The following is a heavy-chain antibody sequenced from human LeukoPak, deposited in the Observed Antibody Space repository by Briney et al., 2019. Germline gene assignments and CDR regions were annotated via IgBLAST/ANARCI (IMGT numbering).Heavy chain of an antibody. CDR2: IYYSGST. CDR1: GGSISSHY. D-gene: IGHD3-3*01. V-gene: IGHV4-59*11. CDR3: ASSPPVGSLPIFGPYYYYYYMDV. Sequence: SETLSLTCTVSGGSISSHYWSWIRQPPGKGLEWIGYIYYSGSTNYNPSLKSRVTISVDTSKNQFSLKLSSVTAADTAVYYCASSPPVGSLPIFGPYYYYYYMDVWGKGTAVTVSS. J-gene: IGHJ6*03.